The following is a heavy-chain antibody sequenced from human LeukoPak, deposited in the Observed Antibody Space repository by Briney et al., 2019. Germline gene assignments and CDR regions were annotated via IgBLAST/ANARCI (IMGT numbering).Heavy chain of an antibody. Sequence: PSETLSLTCTVSGASISSSSYYWGWFRQPPGKGLEWIESIYYTGITYYNPSLKSRVTISVDTSKNQFSLKLSSVTAADTAVYYCARHLYSGSYYFWGQGTLVTVSS. CDR1: GASISSSSYY. D-gene: IGHD1-26*01. J-gene: IGHJ4*02. CDR2: IYYTGIT. CDR3: ARHLYSGSYYF. V-gene: IGHV4-39*01.